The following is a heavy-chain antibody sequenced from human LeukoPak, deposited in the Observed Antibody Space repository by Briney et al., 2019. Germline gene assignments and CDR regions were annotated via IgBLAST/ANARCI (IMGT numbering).Heavy chain of an antibody. CDR3: AIVYYDSSGSPSWYFDL. J-gene: IGHJ2*01. CDR2: MNPNSGNT. D-gene: IGHD3-22*01. CDR1: GYTVTNYG. Sequence: GASVKVSCKTSGYTVTNYGINWVRQATGQGLEWMGWMNPNSGNTGYTQKFQGRVTMTRDTSISTAYMELSSLRSEDTAVYYCAIVYYDSSGSPSWYFDLWGRGTLVTVSS. V-gene: IGHV1-8*01.